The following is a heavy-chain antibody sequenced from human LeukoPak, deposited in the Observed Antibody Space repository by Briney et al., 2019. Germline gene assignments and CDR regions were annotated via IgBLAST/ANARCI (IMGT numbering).Heavy chain of an antibody. CDR3: ARADGYCRSSSCYSSNWFDP. Sequence: SETLSLTCTVSGGSISSSSYYWGWIRQPPGKGLEWIGSIYYSGSTYYNPSLKSRVTISVDTSKNQFSLKLSSVTAADTAVYYCARADGYCRSSSCYSSNWFDPWGQGTLVTVSS. J-gene: IGHJ5*02. CDR1: GGSISSSSYY. V-gene: IGHV4-39*07. D-gene: IGHD2-15*01. CDR2: IYYSGST.